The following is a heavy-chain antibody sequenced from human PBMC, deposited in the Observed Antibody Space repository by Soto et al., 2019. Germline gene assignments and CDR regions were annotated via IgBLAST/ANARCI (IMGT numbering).Heavy chain of an antibody. CDR1: GFTFRSYG. D-gene: IGHD2-15*01. Sequence: GGSLRLSCAASGFTFRSYGMHWVRQAPGKGLEWVATISNDGSNKYYADSVKGRFTISRDNSKNTLYLQMNSLRAEDTAVYYCARDYSFDYWGQGTLVTVSS. CDR2: ISNDGSNK. J-gene: IGHJ4*02. V-gene: IGHV3-30*03. CDR3: ARDYSFDY.